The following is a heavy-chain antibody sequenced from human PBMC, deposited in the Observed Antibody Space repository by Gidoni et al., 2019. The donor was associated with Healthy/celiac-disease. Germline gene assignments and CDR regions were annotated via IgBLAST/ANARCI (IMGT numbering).Heavy chain of an antibody. Sequence: EGQLVASGGGLVQPGGCLRLAWAASGFTFSSYAMSWVRQAPGKGLAWVSAISGSGGSTYSADSVKGRFTVSRDNSKTTLYLQMNSLRAEDTAVYYCAKDLSGSPGGYWGQGTLVTVSS. D-gene: IGHD1-26*01. CDR1: GFTFSSYA. J-gene: IGHJ4*02. CDR3: AKDLSGSPGGY. V-gene: IGHV3-23*04. CDR2: ISGSGGST.